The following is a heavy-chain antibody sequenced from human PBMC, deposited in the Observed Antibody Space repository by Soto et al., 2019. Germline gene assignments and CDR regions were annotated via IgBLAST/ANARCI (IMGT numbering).Heavy chain of an antibody. J-gene: IGHJ4*02. Sequence: PGGSLRLSCAASGFTFSSHTMSWVRQAPGKGREWVSAISGSGGSTYYADSVTGRFTISRDNSKSTLYLQMNSLRAEDTAVYYCAETIAAAGTSYWGQGTLVTVSS. CDR2: ISGSGGST. CDR1: GFTFSSHT. D-gene: IGHD6-13*01. V-gene: IGHV3-23*01. CDR3: AETIAAAGTSY.